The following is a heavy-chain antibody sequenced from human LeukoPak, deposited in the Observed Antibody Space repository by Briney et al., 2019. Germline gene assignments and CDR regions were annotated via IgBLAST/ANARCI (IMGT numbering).Heavy chain of an antibody. CDR2: INTNSGGT. Sequence: ASVKVSCKASGYTFTGYYLHWVRQAPGQGLEWMGWINTNSGGTSYAQKFQGRVTMTRDTSISTAYMELSRLRSDDTAVYYCARDRGWELLRGYFDSWGQGTRVTVSS. V-gene: IGHV1-2*02. D-gene: IGHD1-26*01. CDR3: ARDRGWELLRGYFDS. J-gene: IGHJ4*02. CDR1: GYTFTGYY.